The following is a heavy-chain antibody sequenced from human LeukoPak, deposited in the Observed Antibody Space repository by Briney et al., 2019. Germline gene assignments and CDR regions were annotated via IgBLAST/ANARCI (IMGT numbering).Heavy chain of an antibody. D-gene: IGHD3-10*01. CDR3: ARDTPTWFGLYAFDI. CDR2: ISYDGSDK. J-gene: IGHJ3*02. Sequence: PGMSLRLSCAASGFTFSNYAMHWVRQAPGKGLEWVAVISYDGSDKYYADSVKGRFSISRDNSKNTLYLQMGSLRAEDMAVYYCARDTPTWFGLYAFDIWGQGTMVTVSS. CDR1: GFTFSNYA. V-gene: IGHV3-30*14.